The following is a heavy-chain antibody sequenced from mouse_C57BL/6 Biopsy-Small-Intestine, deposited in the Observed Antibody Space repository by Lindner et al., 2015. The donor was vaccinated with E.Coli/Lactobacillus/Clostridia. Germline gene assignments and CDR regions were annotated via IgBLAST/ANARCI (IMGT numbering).Heavy chain of an antibody. D-gene: IGHD4-1*01. J-gene: IGHJ2*01. CDR2: IYPRGGNT. CDR3: ARRLPGTIDY. CDR1: GYTFINYG. V-gene: IGHV1-81*01. Sequence: VQLQESGAELARPGASVKLSCRASGYTFINYGISWVKQTTGQGLEWIGEIYPRGGNTYYSEKFKGKATLTADKSPSTAYMELRSLTSEDSAVYFCARRLPGTIDYWGQGTTLTVSS.